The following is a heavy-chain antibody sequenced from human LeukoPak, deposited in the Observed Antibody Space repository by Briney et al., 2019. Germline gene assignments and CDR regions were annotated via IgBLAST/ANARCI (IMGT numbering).Heavy chain of an antibody. J-gene: IGHJ4*02. V-gene: IGHV1-18*01. CDR1: GYTFTSYG. CDR2: ISAYNGNT. Sequence: SVKVSCKASGYTFTSYGISWVRPAPGQGLEWMGWISAYNGNTNYAQKLQGRVTMTTDTSTSTAYMELRSLRSDDTAVYYCARDWRGNGAFDYWGQGTLVTVSS. D-gene: IGHD3-10*01. CDR3: ARDWRGNGAFDY.